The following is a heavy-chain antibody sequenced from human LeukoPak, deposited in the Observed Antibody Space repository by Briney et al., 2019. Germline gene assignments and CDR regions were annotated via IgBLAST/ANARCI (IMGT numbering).Heavy chain of an antibody. J-gene: IGHJ4*02. V-gene: IGHV3-23*01. CDR3: AKVPLYDFWSGIYFDY. CDR1: GFTFSSYA. Sequence: GGSLRLSCAASGFTFSSYAMSWVRQAPGKGLEWVSAISGSGGSTYYADSVKGRVTISRDNSKNTLYLQMNSLRAEDTAVYYCAKVPLYDFWSGIYFDYWGRGTLVTVSS. D-gene: IGHD3-3*01. CDR2: ISGSGGST.